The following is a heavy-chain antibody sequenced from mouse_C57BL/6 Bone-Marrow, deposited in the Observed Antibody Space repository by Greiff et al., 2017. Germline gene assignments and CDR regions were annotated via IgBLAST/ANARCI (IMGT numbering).Heavy chain of an antibody. Sequence: QVQLQQSGPELVKPGASVKLSCKASGYTFTSYDINWVKQRPGQGLEWIGWIYPRDGSTKDNEKFKGKATLTVDPASSTAYMELHSLTSEDSAVYFCAREGGSSYYYFDYWCQGTTLTVSS. CDR3: AREGGSSYYYFDY. CDR1: GYTFTSYD. CDR2: IYPRDGST. J-gene: IGHJ2*01. D-gene: IGHD1-1*01. V-gene: IGHV1-85*01.